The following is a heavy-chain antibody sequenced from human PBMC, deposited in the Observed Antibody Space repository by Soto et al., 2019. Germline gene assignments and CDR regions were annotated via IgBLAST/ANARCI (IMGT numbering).Heavy chain of an antibody. D-gene: IGHD3-3*01. CDR2: INPNSGDT. CDR1: GSSFTGYY. CDR3: AKVSLGDCWRGWHVGYYYAMDV. J-gene: IGHJ6*02. Sequence: QVQLVQSGAEVKKRGASVKVSCKASGSSFTGYYMHWVRQAPGQGLEWMGGINPNSGDTNYAQKFQGRVTMTRDTSISTAYMELSMLTSDDTDVYYCAKVSLGDCWRGWHVGYYYAMDVWGRGTTVTVSS. V-gene: IGHV1-2*02.